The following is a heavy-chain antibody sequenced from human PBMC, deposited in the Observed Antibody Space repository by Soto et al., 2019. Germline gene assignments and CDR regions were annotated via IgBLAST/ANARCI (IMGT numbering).Heavy chain of an antibody. J-gene: IGHJ4*02. CDR2: IYYSGST. CDR3: ARHDWNGVYY. Sequence: QMQLQESGPGLVKPSETLSLTCTVSGGSISRNSYYWGWIRQPPGKGLEWIGSIYYSGSTYYNPSLKSRVTISVDTSKNQCSRKLSSVTAAATAVYCRARHDWNGVYYWGQGTLVTVSS. V-gene: IGHV4-39*01. CDR1: GGSISRNSYY. D-gene: IGHD1-1*01.